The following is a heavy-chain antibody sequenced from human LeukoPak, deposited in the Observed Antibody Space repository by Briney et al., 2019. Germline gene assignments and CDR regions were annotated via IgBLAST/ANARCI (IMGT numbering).Heavy chain of an antibody. Sequence: ASVKVSCKASGYTFTSYAMHWVRQAPGQRLEWMGWINAGNGNTKYSQKFQGRVTITRDTSASTAYMELSSLRSEDTAVYYCARVPNPPLAVPAAPPGYFQRWGQGTLVTVSS. D-gene: IGHD2-2*01. CDR2: INAGNGNT. J-gene: IGHJ1*01. CDR1: GYTFTSYA. V-gene: IGHV1-3*01. CDR3: ARVPNPPLAVPAAPPGYFQR.